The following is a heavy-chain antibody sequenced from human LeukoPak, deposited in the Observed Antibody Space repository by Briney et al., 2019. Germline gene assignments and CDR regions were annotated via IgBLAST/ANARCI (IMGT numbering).Heavy chain of an antibody. Sequence: SETLSLTCTVSGYSITTNYYWAWIRQSPGTGLEWIGSVYHNGETYYNPSLKSRVIISVDTSKNEFSLRLTSVTAADTAVYYCVTPRSWELSDMAVWGKGTTVSVSS. CDR1: GYSITTNYY. CDR2: VYHNGET. D-gene: IGHD1-26*01. J-gene: IGHJ6*03. CDR3: VTPRSWELSDMAV. V-gene: IGHV4-38-2*02.